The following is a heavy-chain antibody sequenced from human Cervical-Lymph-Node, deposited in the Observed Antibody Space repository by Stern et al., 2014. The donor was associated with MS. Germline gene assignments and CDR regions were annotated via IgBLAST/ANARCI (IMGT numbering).Heavy chain of an antibody. CDR2: IYPGVSDT. J-gene: IGHJ3*01. D-gene: IGHD6-19*01. Sequence: VQLVQSGAEVKKPGESLKISCKGSGFTFNKFWIGWVLQMPGKGLEWLGIIYPGVSDTRYSPSFQGLVTISADESISTAYLQWSSLKASDTAIYYCAIPKSSGWYASDAFHQWGQGTMVTVSS. CDR1: GFTFNKFW. V-gene: IGHV5-51*03. CDR3: AIPKSSGWYASDAFHQ.